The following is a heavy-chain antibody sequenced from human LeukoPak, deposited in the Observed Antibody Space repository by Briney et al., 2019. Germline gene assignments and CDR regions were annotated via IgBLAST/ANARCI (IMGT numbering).Heavy chain of an antibody. D-gene: IGHD4-17*01. CDR1: GGSISSYY. CDR2: IYYSGST. CDR3: ARAPTVTYYFDY. Sequence: SETLTLTCTASGGSISSYYWSWIRQPPGKGLEWIGYIYYSGSTNYNPSLKSRVTISVDTSKNQFSLKLSSVTAADTAVYYCARAPTVTYYFDYWGQGTLVTVSS. J-gene: IGHJ4*02. V-gene: IGHV4-59*01.